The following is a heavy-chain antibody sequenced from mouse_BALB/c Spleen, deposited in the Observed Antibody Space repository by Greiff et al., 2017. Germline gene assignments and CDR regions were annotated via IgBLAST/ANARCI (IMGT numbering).Heavy chain of an antibody. Sequence: QVQLKESGPGLVQPSQSLSITCTVSGFSLTSYGVHWVRQSPGKGLEWLGVIWSGGSTDYNAAFISRLSISKDNSKSQVFFKMNSLQANDTAIYYCARAPYGNYAYYYAMDYWGQGTSVTVSS. D-gene: IGHD2-1*01. CDR1: GFSLTSYG. CDR2: IWSGGST. J-gene: IGHJ4*01. V-gene: IGHV2-2*02. CDR3: ARAPYGNYAYYYAMDY.